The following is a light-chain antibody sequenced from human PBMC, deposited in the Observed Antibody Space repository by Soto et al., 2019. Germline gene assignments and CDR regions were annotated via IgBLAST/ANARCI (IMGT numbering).Light chain of an antibody. Sequence: DIPMTQSPSSLSASVGDTVTITCQASQDITNQLHWYQQKPGKAPNLLIYDASHLETGVPSRISGSGSGTYFTLTISNLQPEDIATYYCQKHDGVPQFGPGTKVDF. CDR1: QDITNQ. V-gene: IGKV1-33*01. CDR3: QKHDGVPQ. CDR2: DAS. J-gene: IGKJ3*01.